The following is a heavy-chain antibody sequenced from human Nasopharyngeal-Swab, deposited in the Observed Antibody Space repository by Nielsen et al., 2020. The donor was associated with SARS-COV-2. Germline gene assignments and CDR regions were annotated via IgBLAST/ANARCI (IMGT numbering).Heavy chain of an antibody. Sequence: GGSLRLSCAASGFSFSDYYMSWIRQAPGKGLEWVAYISSDRSICTFYADSVKGRFTISRDTAKNSLSLQMDSLRVEDTAVYFCARVEDNFGDYIDYWGQGTLVAVSS. V-gene: IGHV3-11*06. CDR1: GFSFSDYY. J-gene: IGHJ4*02. D-gene: IGHD4-17*01. CDR2: ISSDRSICT. CDR3: ARVEDNFGDYIDY.